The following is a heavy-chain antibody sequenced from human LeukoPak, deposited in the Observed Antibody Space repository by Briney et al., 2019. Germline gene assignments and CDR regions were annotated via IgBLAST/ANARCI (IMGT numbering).Heavy chain of an antibody. CDR3: ARDPGYSRPSSYGYFDH. V-gene: IGHV3-48*02. CDR1: GFTFSAYS. J-gene: IGHJ4*02. D-gene: IGHD1-26*01. Sequence: GGSLRLSCATSGFTFSAYSMIWVRQTPGKGLECLSYIISSSDSIHYADSVGGRFTVSRDNAKNSLYLQMNSLRDEDTAVYYCARDPGYSRPSSYGYFDHWGQGTLATVSS. CDR2: IISSSDSI.